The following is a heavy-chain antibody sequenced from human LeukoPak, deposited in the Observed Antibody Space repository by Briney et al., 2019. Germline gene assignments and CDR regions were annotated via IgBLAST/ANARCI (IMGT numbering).Heavy chain of an antibody. D-gene: IGHD6-13*01. CDR3: ARIGYSSSSLDY. V-gene: IGHV3-7*01. Sequence: GGSLRLSCAASRFNLSAYTMTWVRQAPGKGLEWVANIKQDGSTKYYVDSVKGRFTISRDNAKNSVYLQMNSLRVEDTAVYHWARIGYSSSSLDYWGQGTLVTVSS. CDR1: RFNLSAYT. J-gene: IGHJ4*02. CDR2: IKQDGSTK.